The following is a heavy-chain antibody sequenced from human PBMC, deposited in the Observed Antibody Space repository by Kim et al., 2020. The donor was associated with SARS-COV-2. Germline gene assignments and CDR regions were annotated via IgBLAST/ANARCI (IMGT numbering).Heavy chain of an antibody. CDR2: ISAYNGNT. D-gene: IGHD3-10*01. J-gene: IGHJ5*02. CDR1: GYTFTSYG. Sequence: ASVKVSCKASGYTFTSYGISWVRQAPGQGLEWMGWISAYNGNTNYAQKLQGRVTMTTDTSTSTAYMELRSLRSDDTAVYYCARCYFGEPEGWFDPWGQGTVVTVST. V-gene: IGHV1-18*01. CDR3: ARCYFGEPEGWFDP.